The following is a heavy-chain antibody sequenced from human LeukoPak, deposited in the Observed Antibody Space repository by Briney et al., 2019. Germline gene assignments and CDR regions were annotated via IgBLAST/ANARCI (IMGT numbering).Heavy chain of an antibody. D-gene: IGHD5-12*01. V-gene: IGHV4-61*02. CDR2: MYISGST. CDR1: GGSISSGDYY. Sequence: SETLSLTCTVSGGSISSGDYYWSWIRQPAGKGLEWIGRMYISGSTNYNPSLQSRVTISGDTSRNQFSLQLSSVTAADTAVYYCARDGYRVTGYYYYMDVWGQGTTVTVS. CDR3: ARDGYRVTGYYYYMDV. J-gene: IGHJ6*03.